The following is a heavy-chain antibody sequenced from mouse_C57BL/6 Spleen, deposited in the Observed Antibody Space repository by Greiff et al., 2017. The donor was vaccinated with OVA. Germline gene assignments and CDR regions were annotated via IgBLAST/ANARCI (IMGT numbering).Heavy chain of an antibody. CDR3: ARIYYGNYGNAMDY. Sequence: EVKLMESGGGLVKPGGSLKLSCAASGFTFSDYGMHWVRQAPEKGLEWVAYISSGSSTIYYAYTVKGRFTISRDNAKNTLFLQMTILRSEDTAMYYCARIYYGNYGNAMDYWGQGTSVTVSS. CDR2: ISSGSSTI. D-gene: IGHD2-1*01. CDR1: GFTFSDYG. V-gene: IGHV5-17*01. J-gene: IGHJ4*01.